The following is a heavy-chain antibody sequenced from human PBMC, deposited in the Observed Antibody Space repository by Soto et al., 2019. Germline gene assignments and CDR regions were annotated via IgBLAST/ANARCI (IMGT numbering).Heavy chain of an antibody. CDR1: GFTFRSHA. V-gene: IGHV3-33*01. Sequence: PGGSLRLSCAASGFTFRSHALHWVRRAPGKGLEWVAMIWYEGSEKYYADAVKGRFAISRDNSKNTLYRQMNSLRGEDTAVYYCTRTGIPRHDAYDVCAQGSLVTV. CDR3: TRTGIPRHDAYDV. D-gene: IGHD1-1*01. CDR2: IWYEGSEK. J-gene: IGHJ3*01.